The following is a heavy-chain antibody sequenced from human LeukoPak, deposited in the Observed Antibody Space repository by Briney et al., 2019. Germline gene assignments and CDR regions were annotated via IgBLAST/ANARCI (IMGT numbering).Heavy chain of an antibody. J-gene: IGHJ4*02. CDR2: IFHGGST. Sequence: SPSLSLTCTVSGGSIGSYYWTWIRQPPGMGLGWIGYIFHGGSTNYSPSLKSRVTISVDASKNQFSLRLSSVTAADTAMYYCARVGGSGTFPLYYWGQGTLVSVSS. V-gene: IGHV4-59*07. CDR1: GGSIGSYY. D-gene: IGHD3-10*01. CDR3: ARVGGSGTFPLYY.